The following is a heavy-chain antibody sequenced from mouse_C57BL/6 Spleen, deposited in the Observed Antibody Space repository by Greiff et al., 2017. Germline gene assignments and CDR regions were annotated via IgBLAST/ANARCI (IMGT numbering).Heavy chain of an antibody. CDR2: IDPSDSET. CDR3: AREGGSSYDYYAMDY. CDR1: GYTFTSYW. Sequence: QVQLQQPGAELVRPGSSVKLSCKASGYTFTSYWMHWVKQRPIQGLEWIGNIDPSDSETHYNQKFKDKATLTVDKSSSTAYMQLSSLTSEDSAVYYCAREGGSSYDYYAMDYWGQGTSVTVSS. J-gene: IGHJ4*01. V-gene: IGHV1-52*01. D-gene: IGHD1-1*01.